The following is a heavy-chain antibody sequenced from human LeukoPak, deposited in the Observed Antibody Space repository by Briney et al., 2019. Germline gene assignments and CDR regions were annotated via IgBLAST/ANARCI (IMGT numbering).Heavy chain of an antibody. J-gene: IGHJ4*02. D-gene: IGHD6-13*01. Sequence: SETLSLTCTVSGGSISSYYWSWIRQPPGKALEWIGYIYYSGSTNYNPSLKSRVTISVDTTKNQFSLKVSSVTAADTAVYYCARHSPKGIGGPRIAAAGTSLGPYDYWGQGTLVTVSS. V-gene: IGHV4-59*08. CDR3: ARHSPKGIGGPRIAAAGTSLGPYDY. CDR2: IYYSGST. CDR1: GGSISSYY.